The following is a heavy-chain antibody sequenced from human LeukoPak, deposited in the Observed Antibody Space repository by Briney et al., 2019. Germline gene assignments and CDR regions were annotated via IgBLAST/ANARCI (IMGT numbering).Heavy chain of an antibody. CDR3: AKPFSTYYYDSSGYYYDY. CDR2: IRYDGSSQ. D-gene: IGHD3-22*01. CDR1: GFSFSNYG. J-gene: IGHJ4*02. V-gene: IGHV3-30*02. Sequence: GGSLRLSCAASGFSFSNYGMHWVRQAPGKGLEWVAFIRYDGSSQYYADSVKGRFTISRDNSKNTVYLQMNSLRAEDTAVYYCAKPFSTYYYDSSGYYYDYWGQGTLVTVSS.